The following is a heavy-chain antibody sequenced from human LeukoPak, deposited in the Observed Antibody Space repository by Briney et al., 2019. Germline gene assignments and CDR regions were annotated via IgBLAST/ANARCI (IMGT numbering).Heavy chain of an antibody. CDR3: ARAGGRIAVAGLEFDY. V-gene: IGHV6-1*01. CDR1: GDSVSSNSAA. D-gene: IGHD6-19*01. CDR2: IYYRSKWYN. Sequence: SQTLSLTCAISGDSVSSNSAAWNWIRQSPSRGLEWLGRIYYRSKWYNDYAVSVKSRITINPDTSKNQFSLQLNSVTPEDTAVYYCARAGGRIAVAGLEFDYWGQGTLVTVSS. J-gene: IGHJ4*02.